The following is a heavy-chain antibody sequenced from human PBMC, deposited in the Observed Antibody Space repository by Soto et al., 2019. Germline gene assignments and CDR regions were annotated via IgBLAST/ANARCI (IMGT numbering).Heavy chain of an antibody. CDR1: GYSISSGYY. CDR3: ARSGYSSSWDHFDY. J-gene: IGHJ4*02. CDR2: IYHSGST. V-gene: IGHV4-38-2*01. Sequence: TLSLTCAVSGYSISSGYYWGLIRQPPGKGLEWIGSIYHSGSTYYNPSLKSRVTISVDTSKNQFSLKLSSVTAADTAVYYCARSGYSSSWDHFDYWGQGTMVTV. D-gene: IGHD6-13*01.